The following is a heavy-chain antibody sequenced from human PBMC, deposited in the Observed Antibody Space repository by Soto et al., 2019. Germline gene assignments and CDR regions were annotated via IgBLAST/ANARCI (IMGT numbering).Heavy chain of an antibody. Sequence: SETLSLTCTVSGGSVSSGSYSWSWMRQPPGKGLEWIGYIYHSGSTNSNPSLKSRVTISVDMSKNQFSLKLSSVTAADTAVYYCGRRRYFDWAFDYWGQGTLVTVSS. CDR1: GGSVSSGSYS. CDR2: IYHSGST. J-gene: IGHJ4*02. D-gene: IGHD3-9*01. CDR3: GRRRYFDWAFDY. V-gene: IGHV4-61*01.